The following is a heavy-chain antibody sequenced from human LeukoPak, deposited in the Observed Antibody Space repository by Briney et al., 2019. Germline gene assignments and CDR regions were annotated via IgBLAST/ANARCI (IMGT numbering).Heavy chain of an antibody. CDR3: ARDGSAFDI. Sequence: PGGSWNLSGPAPGLTFSSYARSWFGQAPGKGLEWVAVIWYDGSNKYYADSVKGRFTISRDNSKNTLYLQMNSLRAEDTAVYYCARDGSAFDIWGQGTMVTVSS. V-gene: IGHV3-33*08. J-gene: IGHJ3*02. CDR1: GLTFSSYA. CDR2: IWYDGSNK.